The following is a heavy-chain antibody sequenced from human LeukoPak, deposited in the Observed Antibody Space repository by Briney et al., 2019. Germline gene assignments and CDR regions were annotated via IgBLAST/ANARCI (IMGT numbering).Heavy chain of an antibody. CDR1: GFTYSHNG. V-gene: IGHV3-30*02. CDR3: AKDSAFYYIDV. J-gene: IGHJ6*03. D-gene: IGHD3-10*01. Sequence: GGSLRLSCVASGFTYSHNGMHRVRQAPGKGLEWVAFIRDNGNNQYYADSVKGRFTISRDNSKNTLYLQMNSLKGDDTAVYYCAKDSAFYYIDVWGKGTTVIISS. CDR2: IRDNGNNQ.